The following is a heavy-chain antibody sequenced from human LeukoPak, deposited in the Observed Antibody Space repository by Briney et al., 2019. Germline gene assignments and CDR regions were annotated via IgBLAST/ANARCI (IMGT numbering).Heavy chain of an antibody. CDR3: AKDDNWLQFES. V-gene: IGHV3-23*01. CDR2: ISGSGGTT. D-gene: IGHD5-24*01. CDR1: GFTFSSYA. J-gene: IGHJ5*01. Sequence: GGSLRLSCAASGFTFSSYAMSWVRQAPGKGLDWVAVISGSGGTTHYADSVKGRFTISRDNSKNTLYLQMNSLRAEDTAVYYCAKDDNWLQFESWGQGTLVTVSS.